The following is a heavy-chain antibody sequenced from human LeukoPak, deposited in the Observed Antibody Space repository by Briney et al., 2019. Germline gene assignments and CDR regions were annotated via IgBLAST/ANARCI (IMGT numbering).Heavy chain of an antibody. Sequence: GASVKVSCKASGGTFSSYAISWVRQAPGQGLEWMGGIIPIFGTANYAQKFQGRVTITADESTSTAYMELSSLRSEDTAVYCCARDGGYCSSTSCYLDAFDIWGQGTMVTVSS. CDR3: ARDGGYCSSTSCYLDAFDI. CDR2: IIPIFGTA. J-gene: IGHJ3*02. V-gene: IGHV1-69*01. D-gene: IGHD2-2*01. CDR1: GGTFSSYA.